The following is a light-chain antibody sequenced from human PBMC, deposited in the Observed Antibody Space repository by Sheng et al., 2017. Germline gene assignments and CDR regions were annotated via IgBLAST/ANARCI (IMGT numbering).Light chain of an antibody. V-gene: IGKV3-20*01. Sequence: ENVLTQSPGTLSMSPGERATLSCRASQSVSTSFFDWYQQKPGQAPRLLIYGASSRATGIPDRFSGSGSGTDFTLTISRLEPEDFAVYYCQQYGSSPLYTFGQGTKLEI. CDR3: QQYGSSPLYT. CDR2: GAS. J-gene: IGKJ2*01. CDR1: QSVSTSF.